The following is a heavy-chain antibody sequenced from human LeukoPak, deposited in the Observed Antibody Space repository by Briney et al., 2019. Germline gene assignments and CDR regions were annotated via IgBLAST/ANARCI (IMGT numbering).Heavy chain of an antibody. CDR1: GFTFDDYA. J-gene: IGHJ6*02. CDR3: AKNYYGSGSYYIYYYYYGMDV. D-gene: IGHD3-10*01. CDR2: ISGDGGST. Sequence: QPGGSPRLSCAASGFTFDDYAMHWVRQAPGKGLEWVSLISGDGGSTYYADSVKGRFTISRDNSKNSLYLQMNSLRTEDTALYYCAKNYYGSGSYYIYYYYYGMDVWGQGATDTVSS. V-gene: IGHV3-43*02.